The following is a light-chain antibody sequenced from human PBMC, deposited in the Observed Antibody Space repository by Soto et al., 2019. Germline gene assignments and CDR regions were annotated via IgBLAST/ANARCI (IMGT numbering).Light chain of an antibody. CDR3: QQYGSSRVAT. Sequence: EIVLTQSPGTLSLSPGERATLSCRASQSVSSSYLSCCHQKPGQAPRLLIYGASSRATGIPDRFSGSGSGTDFTLTITRLEPQDFAMYYCQQYGSSRVATFGQGTKVDIK. J-gene: IGKJ1*01. V-gene: IGKV3-20*01. CDR1: QSVSSSY. CDR2: GAS.